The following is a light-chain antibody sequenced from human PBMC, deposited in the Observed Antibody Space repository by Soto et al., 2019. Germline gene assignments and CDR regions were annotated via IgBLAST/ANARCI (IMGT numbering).Light chain of an antibody. Sequence: DIQMTQSPSTLSASMGDRVTITWGASQNIGSFLNWYQQKPGEAPRLLVYSAFRIQSGVPSRFNASGYGTDFNLSISSLQTEDFSTYYCQQGSTTPITFGLGTRLEIK. V-gene: IGKV1-39*01. J-gene: IGKJ5*01. CDR2: SAF. CDR1: QNIGSF. CDR3: QQGSTTPIT.